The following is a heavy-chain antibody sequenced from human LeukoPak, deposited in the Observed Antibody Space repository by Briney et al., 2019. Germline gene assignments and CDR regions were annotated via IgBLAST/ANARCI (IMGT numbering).Heavy chain of an antibody. CDR2: ITPFNGNT. Sequence: SVKVSCKASGYTFTYRYLHWVRQAPGQALEWMGWITPFNGNTNYAQKFQDRVTITRDRSMSTAYMELSSLRSEDTAMYYCARSPPDSDAFDIWGQGTMVTVSS. V-gene: IGHV1-45*02. J-gene: IGHJ3*02. CDR1: GYTFTYRY. CDR3: ARSPPDSDAFDI.